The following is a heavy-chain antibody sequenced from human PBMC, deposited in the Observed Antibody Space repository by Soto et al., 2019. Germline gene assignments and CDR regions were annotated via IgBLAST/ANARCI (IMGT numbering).Heavy chain of an antibody. CDR1: EFSFSRYA. V-gene: IGHV3-23*01. CDR3: VTQMTTWTDSFFDF. D-gene: IGHD4-17*01. CDR2: LGPDGRNT. Sequence: EVQLLGSGGGLVQPGESLRLSCVASEFSFSRYAMTWVRQAAGKGLQWVAGLGPDGRNTFYGESVRGRFTISRDNSRNTLYLQMSSLRAEDTAVYFSVTQMTTWTDSFFDFWGQGIQVTVSS. J-gene: IGHJ4*02.